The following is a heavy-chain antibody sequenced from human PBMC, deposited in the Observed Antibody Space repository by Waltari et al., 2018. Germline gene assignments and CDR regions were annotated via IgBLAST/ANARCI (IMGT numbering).Heavy chain of an antibody. CDR1: GGSISSSSYY. Sequence: QLQLQESGPGLVKPSETLSLTCTVSGGSISSSSYYWGWIRQPPGKGLEWIGSIYYSGSTYYNPSLKSRVTISVDTSKNQFSLKLSSVTAADTAVYYCARGAQSSSSGTPFDYWGQGTLVTVSS. J-gene: IGHJ4*02. V-gene: IGHV4-39*07. CDR3: ARGAQSSSSGTPFDY. CDR2: IYYSGST. D-gene: IGHD6-6*01.